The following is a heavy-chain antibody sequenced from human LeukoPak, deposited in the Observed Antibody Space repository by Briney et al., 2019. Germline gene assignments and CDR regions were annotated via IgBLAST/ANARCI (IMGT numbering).Heavy chain of an antibody. Sequence: PGRSLRLSCAASGFTFSSYGMHWVRQAPGKGLEWVAVISYDGSNEYYADSVKGRFTISRDNSKNTLYLQMNSLRAEDTAVYYCAKDQGYYDFWSGYRPRDTYGMDVWGQGTTVTVSS. V-gene: IGHV3-30*18. D-gene: IGHD3-3*01. J-gene: IGHJ6*02. CDR1: GFTFSSYG. CDR3: AKDQGYYDFWSGYRPRDTYGMDV. CDR2: ISYDGSNE.